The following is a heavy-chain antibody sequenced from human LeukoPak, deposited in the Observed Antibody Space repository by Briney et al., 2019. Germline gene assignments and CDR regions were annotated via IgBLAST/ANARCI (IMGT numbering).Heavy chain of an antibody. D-gene: IGHD3-10*01. CDR3: AKGSDPSRWFGEFNVKLPRPIRHYYFDS. J-gene: IGHJ4*02. CDR2: FSGSGGST. CDR1: GFTFSSYS. Sequence: GGSLRLSCAASGFTFSSYSMNWVRQAPGKGLECISGFSGSGGSTYYADSVKGRFTISRDNSKNTLYLQMNSLRAEDTAVYYCAKGSDPSRWFGEFNVKLPRPIRHYYFDSWGQGTLVTVSS. V-gene: IGHV3-23*01.